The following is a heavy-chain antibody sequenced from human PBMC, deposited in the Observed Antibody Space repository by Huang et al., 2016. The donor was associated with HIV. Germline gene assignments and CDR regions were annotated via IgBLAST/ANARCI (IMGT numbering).Heavy chain of an antibody. J-gene: IGHJ4*02. V-gene: IGHV1-46*01. Sequence: QVQLVQSGAEVKKPGASVKMSCKTSGYTFTTYYIHWVGQAPGQGLEWMGVIDPTGGTTAYAQNYQGRLTMTRDRSASTVQLELRGLRSEDTAIYYCARGYSNGWYGVLEYWGQGTLVAVSS. CDR3: ARGYSNGWYGVLEY. CDR1: GYTFTTYY. CDR2: IDPTGGTT. D-gene: IGHD6-19*01.